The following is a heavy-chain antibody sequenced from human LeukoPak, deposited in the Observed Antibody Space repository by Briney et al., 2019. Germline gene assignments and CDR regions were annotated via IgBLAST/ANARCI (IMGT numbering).Heavy chain of an antibody. CDR2: IYPGDSDT. Sequence: GESLKISCEASGYISTIYWIGWVRQMPGKGLEWMGIIYPGDSDTRYSPSFQGQVTISADRSISTAYLQWSSLKASGTAMYYCARPQDGCSSTTRSFDYWGQGTLVTVSS. D-gene: IGHD2-2*01. J-gene: IGHJ4*02. V-gene: IGHV5-51*01. CDR1: GYISTIYW. CDR3: ARPQDGCSSTTRSFDY.